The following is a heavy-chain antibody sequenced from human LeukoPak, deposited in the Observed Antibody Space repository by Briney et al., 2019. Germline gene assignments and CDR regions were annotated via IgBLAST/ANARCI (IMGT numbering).Heavy chain of an antibody. Sequence: GSSVKVSRKTSGGTFTSYAITWVRQAPAQGLEWVGKIIPISGTTNYAQKFQGRVTFTADESTSTAYMELSSLRSEDTALYYCARKLRLGGNWFDPWGEGALVTVSS. CDR1: GGTFTSYA. J-gene: IGHJ5*02. V-gene: IGHV1-69*15. CDR2: IIPISGTT. D-gene: IGHD1-26*01. CDR3: ARKLRLGGNWFDP.